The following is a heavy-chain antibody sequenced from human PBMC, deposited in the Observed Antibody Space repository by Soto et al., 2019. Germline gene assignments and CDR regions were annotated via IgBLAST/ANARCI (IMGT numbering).Heavy chain of an antibody. Sequence: VQLVQSGAEVKKPGASVKVSCKASGYTFTSYGISWVRQAPGQGLEWMGWISAYNGNTNYAQKLQGRVTMTTDTSTSTAYMELRSLRSDDTAVYYCARARAEHYSNKLYYYYYMDVWGKGTTVTVSS. J-gene: IGHJ6*03. D-gene: IGHD6-13*01. CDR1: GYTFTSYG. V-gene: IGHV1-18*01. CDR3: ARARAEHYSNKLYYYYYMDV. CDR2: ISAYNGNT.